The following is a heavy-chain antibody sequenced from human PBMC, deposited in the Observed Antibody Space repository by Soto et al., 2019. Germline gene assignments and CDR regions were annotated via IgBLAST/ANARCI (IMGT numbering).Heavy chain of an antibody. V-gene: IGHV1-69*06. CDR2: IIPIFGTA. Sequence: QVQLVQSGAEVKKPGSSVKVSCKASGGTFSSYAISWVRQAPGQGLEWMGGIIPIFGTANYAQKVQGRVTITADKSTSTAYMELRSLRSEDTAVYYFAHIVVVVAATRANWFDPWGQGTLVTVSS. D-gene: IGHD2-15*01. J-gene: IGHJ5*02. CDR1: GGTFSSYA. CDR3: AHIVVVVAATRANWFDP.